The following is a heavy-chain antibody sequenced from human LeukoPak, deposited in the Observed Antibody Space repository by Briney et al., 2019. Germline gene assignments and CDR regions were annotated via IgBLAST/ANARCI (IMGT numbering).Heavy chain of an antibody. CDR3: ARYSSSSGWFDP. CDR2: IYYSGGT. Sequence: PSETLSLSCTVSGGSISSSGYYWGWIRQSPGKGLEWIGIIYYSGGTYCNPSLKSRVTISVDTSKNQFSLKLSSVTAADTAIYYCARYSSSSGWFDPWGQGTLVTVSS. J-gene: IGHJ5*02. V-gene: IGHV4-39*01. CDR1: GGSISSSGYY. D-gene: IGHD6-6*01.